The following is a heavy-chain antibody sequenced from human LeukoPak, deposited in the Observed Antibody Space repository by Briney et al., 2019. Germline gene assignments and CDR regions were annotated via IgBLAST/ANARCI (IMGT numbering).Heavy chain of an antibody. Sequence: SETLSLTCTVSGGSISSSSYYWGWIRQPPGKGLEWIGSIYYSGSTYYNPSLKSRVTISVDTSKNQFSLKLSSATAADTAVYYCARAPGRGVGGYCSSTSCGDWYFDLWGRGTLVTVSS. CDR3: ARAPGRGVGGYCSSTSCGDWYFDL. CDR2: IYYSGST. J-gene: IGHJ2*01. CDR1: GGSISSSSYY. D-gene: IGHD2-2*01. V-gene: IGHV4-39*01.